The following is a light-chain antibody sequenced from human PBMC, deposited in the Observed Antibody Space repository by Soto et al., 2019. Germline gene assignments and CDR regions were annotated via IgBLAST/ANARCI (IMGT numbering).Light chain of an antibody. CDR2: GAS. Sequence: EIVLTQSPGTLSLSPGERATLSCRASQSVSSSYLAWYQQKPGQAPRLLIYGASSRATGIPEKFSGSGSGTDFTLTISSLEPEDFAVYYCQQYGISPPRTFGQGTKVEIK. J-gene: IGKJ1*01. V-gene: IGKV3-20*01. CDR1: QSVSSSY. CDR3: QQYGISPPRT.